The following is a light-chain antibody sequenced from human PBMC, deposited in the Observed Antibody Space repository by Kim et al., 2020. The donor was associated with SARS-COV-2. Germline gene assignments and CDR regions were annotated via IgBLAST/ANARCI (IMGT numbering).Light chain of an antibody. CDR2: KDS. V-gene: IGLV3-16*01. Sequence: SYELTQPPSVSVSLGQMARITCSGEALPKKYAYWYQQKPGQFPVLVIYKDSERPSGIPERFSGSSSGTIVTLTISGVQAEDEADYYCLSADSSGTYVVFGGGTPLTVL. CDR1: ALPKKY. CDR3: LSADSSGTYVV. J-gene: IGLJ2*01.